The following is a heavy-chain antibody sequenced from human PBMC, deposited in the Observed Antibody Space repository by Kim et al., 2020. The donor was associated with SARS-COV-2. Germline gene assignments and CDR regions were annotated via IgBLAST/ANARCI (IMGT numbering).Heavy chain of an antibody. Sequence: TYYTPSLKSRVTISVDTSKNQFSLKLSSVTAADTAVYYCARVAVGATIGNWGQGTLVTVSS. CDR2: T. D-gene: IGHD1-26*01. V-gene: IGHV4-31*02. CDR3: ARVAVGATIGN. J-gene: IGHJ4*02.